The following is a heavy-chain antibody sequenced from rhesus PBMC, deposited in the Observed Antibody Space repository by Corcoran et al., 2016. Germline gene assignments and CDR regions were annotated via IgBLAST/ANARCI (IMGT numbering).Heavy chain of an antibody. J-gene: IGHJ4*01. D-gene: IGHD5-36*01. CDR2: ISGSSGST. V-gene: IGHV4-99*02. Sequence: QVQLQESGPGLGKPSETLSLTCAASGFAISSGDYWGWIRQPPGKGLEYIGYISGSSGSTNYNPSLKSRVTISNDTSKNQFSLKLSSVTAADTAVYYCARGGYSYGPFDYWGQGVLVTVSS. CDR3: ARGGYSYGPFDY. CDR1: GFAISSGDY.